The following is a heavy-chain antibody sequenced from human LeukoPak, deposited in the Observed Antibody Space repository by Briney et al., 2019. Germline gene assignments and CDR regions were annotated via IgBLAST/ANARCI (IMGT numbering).Heavy chain of an antibody. Sequence: GGSLRLSCAASGFTFVSYPIHWVRQAPGKGLEWVAVMSYDGSDEYYADSVKGRFTISRDNSKNTLYLQMNSLRAEDTAVYYCAKNSYSYGSGSPDYWGQGTLVTVSS. CDR1: GFTFVSYP. CDR3: AKNSYSYGSGSPDY. J-gene: IGHJ4*02. CDR2: MSYDGSDE. D-gene: IGHD5-18*01. V-gene: IGHV3-30-3*02.